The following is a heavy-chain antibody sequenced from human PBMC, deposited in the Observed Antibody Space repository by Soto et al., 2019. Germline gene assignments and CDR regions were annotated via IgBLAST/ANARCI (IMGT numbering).Heavy chain of an antibody. V-gene: IGHV3-23*01. CDR3: AKGRPVDSDVFDF. Sequence: PGGSLRLSCAASGFTYSSHGMSWVRQAPGQGLEWVSSISYGGELTFYIDSVKGRFTISRDDSQNTLYLDMSGLRAEDTAMYYCAKGRPVDSDVFDFWGQGTRVTVSS. D-gene: IGHD2-21*01. CDR2: ISYGGELT. CDR1: GFTYSSHG. J-gene: IGHJ4*03.